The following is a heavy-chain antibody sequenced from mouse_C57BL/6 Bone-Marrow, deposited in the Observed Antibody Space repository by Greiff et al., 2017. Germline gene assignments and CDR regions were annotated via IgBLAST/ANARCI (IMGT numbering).Heavy chain of an antibody. V-gene: IGHV1-72*01. CDR2: IDPNSGGT. CDR3: ARSDYYGSFYAMDY. Sequence: QVHVKQPGAELVKPGASVKLSCKASGYTFTSYWMHWVKQRPGRGLEWIGRIDPNSGGTKYNEKFKSKATLTVDKPSSTAYMQLSSLTSEDSAVYYCARSDYYGSFYAMDYWGQGTSVTVSS. D-gene: IGHD1-1*01. CDR1: GYTFTSYW. J-gene: IGHJ4*01.